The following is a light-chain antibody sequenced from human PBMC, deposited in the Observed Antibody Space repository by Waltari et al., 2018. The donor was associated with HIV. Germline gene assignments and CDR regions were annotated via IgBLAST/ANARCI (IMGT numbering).Light chain of an antibody. V-gene: IGKV1-39*01. CDR1: QSISNY. Sequence: DIQMPQSPSSLSAFVGDIVTMTCRASQSISNYLNWYQQTPGKAPKLLMYGGSNLESGVPSRFSGSGSGTDFSLTISSLQPEDFATYYCQQSYNTPRTFGQGTKVEIK. CDR2: GGS. CDR3: QQSYNTPRT. J-gene: IGKJ1*01.